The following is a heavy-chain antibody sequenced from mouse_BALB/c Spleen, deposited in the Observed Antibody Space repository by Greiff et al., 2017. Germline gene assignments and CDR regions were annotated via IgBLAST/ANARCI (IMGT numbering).Heavy chain of an antibody. D-gene: IGHD2-10*01. CDR3: ARHNSFYGNYWFAY. Sequence: EVKLVESGGGLVKPGGSLKLSCAASGFAFSSYDMSWVRQTPEKRLEWVAYISSGGGSTYYPDTVKGRFTISRDNAKNTLYLQMSSLKSEDTAMYYCARHNSFYGNYWFAYWGQGTLVTVSA. CDR2: ISSGGGST. J-gene: IGHJ3*01. V-gene: IGHV5-12-1*01. CDR1: GFAFSSYD.